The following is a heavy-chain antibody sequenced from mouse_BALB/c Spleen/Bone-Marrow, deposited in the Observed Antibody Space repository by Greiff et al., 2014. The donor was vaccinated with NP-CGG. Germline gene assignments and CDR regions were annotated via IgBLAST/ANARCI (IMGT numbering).Heavy chain of an antibody. J-gene: IGHJ3*01. Sequence: VQLQQSGGGLVQPGGSLKLSCAASGFTFSNYGMSWVRQTPDKRLDLVATINSNGGTTYYPDSVKGRSTISRDNAKNTLYLQMSSLKSEDTAMYFCARGLYYVAYGPGFAYWGQGTLVTVSA. CDR1: GFTFSNYG. CDR2: INSNGGTT. D-gene: IGHD2-13*01. CDR3: ARGLYYVAYGPGFAY. V-gene: IGHV5-6-3*01.